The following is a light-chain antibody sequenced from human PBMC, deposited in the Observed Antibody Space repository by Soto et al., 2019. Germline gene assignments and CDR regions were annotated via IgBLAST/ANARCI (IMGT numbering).Light chain of an antibody. V-gene: IGKV1-5*01. CDR2: AAS. CDR1: QSISSW. Sequence: DIQMTQSPSILSASVGDRVTITCRASQSISSWLAWYQQKPGKAPNLLIYAASSLQSGVPSRFSGSGYGTDFTLTISSLQPEDFATYYCQQYNSYSWTFGQGTKVDIK. J-gene: IGKJ1*01. CDR3: QQYNSYSWT.